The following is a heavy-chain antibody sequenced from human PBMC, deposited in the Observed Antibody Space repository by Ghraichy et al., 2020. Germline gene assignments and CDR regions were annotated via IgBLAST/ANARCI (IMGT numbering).Heavy chain of an antibody. CDR2: ISANGVST. CDR3: ARVASAHIAPIARSGVNDY. CDR1: GFTFYMYA. Sequence: GGSLRLSCAASGFTFYMYAMAWIRQAPGKAPEWVSAISANGVSTYYADSVTGRFTISKDNSGSTLFLQMNSLRADDTAMYFCARVASAHIAPIARSGVNDYWGQGTLVTVCS. V-gene: IGHV3-23*01. J-gene: IGHJ4*02. D-gene: IGHD2-21*01.